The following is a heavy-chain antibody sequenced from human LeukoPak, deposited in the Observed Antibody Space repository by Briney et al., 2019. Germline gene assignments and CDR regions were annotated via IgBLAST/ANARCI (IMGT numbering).Heavy chain of an antibody. CDR2: IYYSGST. Sequence: SETLSLTCSVSGGSISSSSYFWGWIRQPPGKGLEWIGNIYYSGSTYYNPSLKSRVTISVDTSKNQFSLRLSSVTAADTALYYCAVGMDTSSPSADLWGQGTLVTVSS. V-gene: IGHV4-39*01. CDR3: AVGMDTSSPSADL. CDR1: GGSISSSSYF. J-gene: IGHJ5*02. D-gene: IGHD6-13*01.